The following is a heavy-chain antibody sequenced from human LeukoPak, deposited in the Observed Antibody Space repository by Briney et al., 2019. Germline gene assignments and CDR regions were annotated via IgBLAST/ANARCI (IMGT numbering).Heavy chain of an antibody. J-gene: IGHJ5*02. V-gene: IGHV3-7*02. CDR2: IRQDGSEK. CDR3: ATDPREVPFDP. Sequence: PGGTLRLSCAASGFTFSSYWMSWVRQAPGKGLEWVANIRQDGSEKYYVDSVKGRFTISRDNAKNSLYLQMNSLRAEDTAVYYCATDPREVPFDPWGQGTLATVST. CDR1: GFTFSSYW.